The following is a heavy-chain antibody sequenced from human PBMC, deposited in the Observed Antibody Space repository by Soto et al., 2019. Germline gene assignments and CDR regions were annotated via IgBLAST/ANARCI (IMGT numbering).Heavy chain of an antibody. Sequence: ASVKVSCKASGYTFTSYYLHWVRQAPGQRLEWMGIINPSGGSTRYAQKFQGRIGMTRDTSTNTVYMEMGKLRAEDTAVYFCARPLRFLDPRDYCAMDVWGQGTMVTVSS. V-gene: IGHV1-46*01. D-gene: IGHD3-3*01. CDR3: ARPLRFLDPRDYCAMDV. CDR1: GYTFTSYY. CDR2: INPSGGST. J-gene: IGHJ6*02.